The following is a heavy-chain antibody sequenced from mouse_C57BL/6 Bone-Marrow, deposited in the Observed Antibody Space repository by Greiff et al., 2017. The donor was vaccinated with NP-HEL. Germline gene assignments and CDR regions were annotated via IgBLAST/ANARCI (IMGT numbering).Heavy chain of an antibody. CDR2: ISGGGGNT. D-gene: IGHD2-5*01. V-gene: IGHV5-9*01. CDR1: GFTFSSYT. Sequence: DVHLVESGGGLVKPGGSLKLSCAASGFTFSSYTMSWVRQTPEKRLEWVATISGGGGNTYYPDSVKGRFTISRDNAKNTLYLQMSSLRSEDTALYYCARRGSNYVLFDYWGQGTTLTVSS. J-gene: IGHJ2*01. CDR3: ARRGSNYVLFDY.